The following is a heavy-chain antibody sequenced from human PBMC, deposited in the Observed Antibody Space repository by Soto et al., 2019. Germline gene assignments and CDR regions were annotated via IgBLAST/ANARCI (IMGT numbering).Heavy chain of an antibody. V-gene: IGHV1-69*13. J-gene: IGHJ3*02. Sequence: SVKVTCKASVGTFSRSAISWVRQAPGQGLEWMGGIIPIFGTANYAQKFQGRVTITADESTSTAYMELSSLRSEDTAVYYCARYSSSYTNNDAFDICGQGTMVTVS. CDR2: IIPIFGTA. CDR3: ARYSSSYTNNDAFDI. CDR1: VGTFSRSA. D-gene: IGHD6-13*01.